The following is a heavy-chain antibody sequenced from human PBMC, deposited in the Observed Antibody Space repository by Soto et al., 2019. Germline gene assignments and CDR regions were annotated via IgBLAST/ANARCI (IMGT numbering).Heavy chain of an antibody. V-gene: IGHV1-69*01. Sequence: QVQLVQSGAEVKKPGSSVKVSCKASGGTFSSYAISWLRQAPGQGLEWLGGLIPIFGTANYAQKFQGRVPITAYQATCTAYMEMSRPRPEDTAVDYCARGDSSSPSHPYYSYGMDVWGQETTVTVS. J-gene: IGHJ6*02. CDR2: LIPIFGTA. CDR1: GGTFSSYA. CDR3: ARGDSSSPSHPYYSYGMDV. D-gene: IGHD6-6*01.